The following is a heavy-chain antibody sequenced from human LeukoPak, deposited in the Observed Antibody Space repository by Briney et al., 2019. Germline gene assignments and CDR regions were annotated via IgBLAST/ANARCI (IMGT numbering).Heavy chain of an antibody. V-gene: IGHV4-59*08. CDR3: VRVHYSSGSLSSWFDP. D-gene: IGHD3-10*01. CDR2: ISYSGGV. J-gene: IGHJ5*02. Sequence: SETLSLTCTVSSDSISDYYWGWIRQPPGKRLEWIGYISYSGGVSYSPSLKPPVTISLDTSKNQVSLRLSSVTAADTAIYYCVRVHYSSGSLSSWFDPWGRGILVTVSS. CDR1: SDSISDYY.